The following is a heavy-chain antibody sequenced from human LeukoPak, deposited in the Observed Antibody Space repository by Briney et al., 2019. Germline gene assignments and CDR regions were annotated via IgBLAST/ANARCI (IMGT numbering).Heavy chain of an antibody. V-gene: IGHV4-59*01. CDR3: ARGGFSGGILRYFDL. CDR1: GASFNIYY. CDR2: IYYSGST. J-gene: IGHJ2*01. D-gene: IGHD2-15*01. Sequence: SETLSPTCTVSGASFNIYYWSWIRQPPGKGLEWIGYIYYSGSTNYNPSLKSRVTISVDTSKNQFSLKLRSVTAADTAVYYCARGGFSGGILRYFDLWGRGILVTVSS.